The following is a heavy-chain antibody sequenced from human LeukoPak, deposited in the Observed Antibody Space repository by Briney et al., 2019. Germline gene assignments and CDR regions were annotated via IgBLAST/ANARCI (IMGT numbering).Heavy chain of an antibody. J-gene: IGHJ3*02. CDR2: ITSKPYSYAT. V-gene: IGHV3-72*01. CDR3: ARRLPGDGSDI. CDR1: GFTFSDHY. Sequence: GGSLRLSCAASGFTFSDHYMDWVRQAPGKGLEWVGRITSKPYSYATEYAAFVKGRFTISRDDSRNSLYLQMNSLKSEDTAVYYCARRLPGDGSDIWGQGTMVTVSS.